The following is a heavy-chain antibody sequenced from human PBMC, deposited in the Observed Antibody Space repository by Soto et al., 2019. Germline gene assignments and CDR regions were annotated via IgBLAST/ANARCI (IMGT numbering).Heavy chain of an antibody. CDR3: ARSLTEGYCTITGCYTRPLYCMDV. Sequence: ASVKVSCKASGYTFSGYYIHWLRPAPGQGLEWMGWINPNSGGTNYAQKFQGRVTVTRDTPTSTAYMELSRLTSDDTAVYYCARSLTEGYCTITGCYTRPLYCMDVWGQGTTVTVSS. V-gene: IGHV1-2*02. D-gene: IGHD2-2*02. CDR2: INPNSGGT. CDR1: GYTFSGYY. J-gene: IGHJ6*02.